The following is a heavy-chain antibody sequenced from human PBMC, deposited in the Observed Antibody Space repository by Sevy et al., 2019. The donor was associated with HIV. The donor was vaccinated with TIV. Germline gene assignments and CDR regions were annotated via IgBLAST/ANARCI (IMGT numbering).Heavy chain of an antibody. J-gene: IGHJ6*02. CDR2: ISYDGSNK. CDR1: GFTFSSYA. CDR3: ARDRGPDWNDFQYYYYGMDV. D-gene: IGHD1-1*01. Sequence: GGSLRLSCAASGFTFSSYAMHWVRQAPGKGLEWVAVISYDGSNKYYADSVKGRFTISRDNSKNTLYLQMNNLRAEDTAVYYCARDRGPDWNDFQYYYYGMDVWGQGTTVTVSS. V-gene: IGHV3-30-3*01.